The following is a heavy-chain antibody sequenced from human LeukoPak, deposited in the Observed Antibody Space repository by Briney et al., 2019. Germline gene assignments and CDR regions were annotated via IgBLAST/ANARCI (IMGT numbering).Heavy chain of an antibody. CDR1: GYTLTELS. CDR2: FDPEDGET. Sequence: GVSVKVSCKVSGYTLTELSMHWVRQAPGKGLEWMGGFDPEDGETIYAQKFQGRVTMTEDTSTDTAYMELSSLRSEDTAVYYCAPYYYDSSGYIHNWFDPWGQGTLVTVSS. CDR3: APYYYDSSGYIHNWFDP. D-gene: IGHD3-22*01. J-gene: IGHJ5*02. V-gene: IGHV1-24*01.